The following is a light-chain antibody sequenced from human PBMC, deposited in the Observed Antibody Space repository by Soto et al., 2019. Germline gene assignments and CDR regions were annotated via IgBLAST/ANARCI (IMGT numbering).Light chain of an antibody. CDR2: AAS. Sequence: IQLTQSPSSLSASVGDRVTITCRASQDIAIYLAWYQQKPGEAPKLLIYAASTLYGGVPSRFSGSGSGTDFALTITSLQAEDFATYYCQQLRMHPSTFGGGTKVDIX. CDR3: QQLRMHPST. J-gene: IGKJ4*01. CDR1: QDIAIY. V-gene: IGKV1-9*01.